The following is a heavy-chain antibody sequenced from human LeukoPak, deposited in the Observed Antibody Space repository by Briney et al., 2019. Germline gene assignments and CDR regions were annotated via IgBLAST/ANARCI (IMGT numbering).Heavy chain of an antibody. CDR1: GGSISSSSYY. D-gene: IGHD6-6*01. CDR2: IYYSGST. V-gene: IGHV4-39*01. Sequence: SETLSLTCTVSGGSISSSSYYWGWIRQPPGKALEWIGSIYYSGSTYYNPSLKSRVTISVDTSKNQFSLKLSSVTAADTAVYYCARLGIAARYYYYGMDVWGQGTTVTVSS. CDR3: ARLGIAARYYYYGMDV. J-gene: IGHJ6*02.